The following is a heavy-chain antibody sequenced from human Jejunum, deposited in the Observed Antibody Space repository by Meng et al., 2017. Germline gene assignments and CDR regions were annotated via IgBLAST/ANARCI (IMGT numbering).Heavy chain of an antibody. CDR3: ARDGRHRRFDS. V-gene: IGHV3-11*01. CDR2: ISVGGSII. Sequence: QVPLVESGGDLVKPGGSLGLSCVASGFRFSDDHMAWIRQAPGKGLEWISYISVGGSIIYYADSVKGRFTVSRDDAKNSVYLQMNSLRAEDTAVYYCARDGRHRRFDSWGQGTLVTVSS. CDR1: GFRFSDDH. J-gene: IGHJ5*01. D-gene: IGHD1-26*01.